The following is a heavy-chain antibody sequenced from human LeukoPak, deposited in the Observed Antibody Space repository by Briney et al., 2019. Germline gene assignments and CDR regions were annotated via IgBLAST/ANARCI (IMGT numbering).Heavy chain of an antibody. J-gene: IGHJ6*03. CDR2: ISPSGGST. D-gene: IGHD2-2*03. Sequence: ASVKVSCKAFGYTFTSNYMHWVRQAPGQGPEWMGVISPSGGSTTYAQKFQGRVTLTRDMSTSTDYLELSSLRSEDTAVYYCARVDQGPYYYYYMDVWGKGTTVTVSS. CDR1: GYTFTSNY. V-gene: IGHV1-46*01. CDR3: ARVDQGPYYYYYMDV.